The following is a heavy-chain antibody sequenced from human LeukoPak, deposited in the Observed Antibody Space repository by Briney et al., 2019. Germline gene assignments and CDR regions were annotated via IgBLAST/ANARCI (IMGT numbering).Heavy chain of an antibody. CDR3: ARDGGNSTDFDY. CDR2: IKQDGSER. V-gene: IGHV3-7*01. Sequence: PGGSLRLSCAASGFTFSSYWMSWVRQAPGKGLEWVANIKQDGSERYYVGSVKGRFTISRDNAKNLLYLQMNSLRAEDTAVYYCARDGGNSTDFDYWGQGTLVTVSS. D-gene: IGHD2/OR15-2a*01. CDR1: GFTFSSYW. J-gene: IGHJ4*02.